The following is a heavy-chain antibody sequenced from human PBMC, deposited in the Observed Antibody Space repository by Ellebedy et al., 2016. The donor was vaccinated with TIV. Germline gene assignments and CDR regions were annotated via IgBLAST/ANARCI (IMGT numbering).Heavy chain of an antibody. J-gene: IGHJ4*02. D-gene: IGHD3-10*01. V-gene: IGHV3-7*01. CDR2: INQDGSQT. CDR1: GFTFSIYW. Sequence: PGGSLRLSCATSGFTFSIYWLSWVRQTPGKGLEWVENINQDGSQTYYVDSMEGRFTISRDNARNSLYLQMNTLRAEDTAVYYCARAGADYWGQGTLVTVSS. CDR3: ARAGADY.